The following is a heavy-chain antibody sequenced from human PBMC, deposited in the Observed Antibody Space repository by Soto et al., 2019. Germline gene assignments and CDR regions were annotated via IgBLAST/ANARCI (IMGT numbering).Heavy chain of an antibody. D-gene: IGHD1-26*01. CDR2: INPNRGGT. Sequence: SVKGYCKASGYSLTCDYGRWGLQDTRQGLEWMIWINPNRGGTNYAQKFQGWVTMTRETSISTAYMELSRLRSEDTAVYYCARDKWELVYGTEVWRHGTTVTVS. CDR3: ARDKWELVYGTEV. J-gene: IGHJ6*02. CDR1: GYSLTCDY. V-gene: IGHV1-2*04.